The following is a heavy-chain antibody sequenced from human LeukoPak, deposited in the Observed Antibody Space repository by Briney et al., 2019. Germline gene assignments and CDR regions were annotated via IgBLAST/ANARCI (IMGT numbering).Heavy chain of an antibody. CDR2: ISYDGSNK. D-gene: IGHD4-17*01. V-gene: IGHV3-30-3*01. CDR3: ARDGGYGDYAFRSYFDY. Sequence: GGSLRLSCAASGFIFSSYAMHWVRQAPGKGLEWVAVISYDGSNKYYADSVKGRLTISRDNSKNTLYLQMNSLRAEDTAVYYCARDGGYGDYAFRSYFDYWGQGTLVTVSS. J-gene: IGHJ4*02. CDR1: GFIFSSYA.